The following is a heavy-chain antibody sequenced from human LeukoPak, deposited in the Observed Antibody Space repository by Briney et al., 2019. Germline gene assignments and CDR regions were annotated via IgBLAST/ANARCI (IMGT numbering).Heavy chain of an antibody. J-gene: IGHJ4*02. Sequence: GASVKVSCKASGYIFTGYYMHWVRQAPGQGLEWMGWINPNSGDTNYAQKFQGRVTMTRDTSISTAYMEMSRLRSDDTAVYYCARESVPAVAARRGLNYWGQGTLVAVSS. CDR3: ARESVPAVAARRGLNY. CDR2: INPNSGDT. D-gene: IGHD6-6*01. CDR1: GYIFTGYY. V-gene: IGHV1-2*02.